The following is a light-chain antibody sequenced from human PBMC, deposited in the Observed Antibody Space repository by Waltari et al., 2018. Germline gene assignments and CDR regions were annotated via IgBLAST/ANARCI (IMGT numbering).Light chain of an antibody. CDR3: SSYTTSSTLV. CDR1: SSDVGGYNY. V-gene: IGLV2-14*03. CDR2: DVN. Sequence: QSALTQPASVSGSPGQSLTISCTGTSSDVGGYNYVSWYQQHPGKAPKLLIYDVNKRPSGVSKRFSGSKSGNTASLTISGLQGEDEADYYCSSYTTSSTLVFGGGTKLAVL. J-gene: IGLJ3*02.